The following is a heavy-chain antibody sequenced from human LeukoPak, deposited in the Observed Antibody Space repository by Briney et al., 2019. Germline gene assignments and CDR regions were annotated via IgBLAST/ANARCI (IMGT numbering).Heavy chain of an antibody. CDR3: ARSLIPGRWYFDL. Sequence: GKSLRLSCAVSGFTFSSFPFHWVRQASGKGLEWVAAISTDGSYKYHGDSVKGRFTISRDNPMNTLYLQMNGLRPDDTAVYYCARSLIPGRWYFDLWGRGTLVTVSS. CDR2: ISTDGSYK. CDR1: GFTFSSFP. D-gene: IGHD3-16*01. V-gene: IGHV3-30*04. J-gene: IGHJ2*01.